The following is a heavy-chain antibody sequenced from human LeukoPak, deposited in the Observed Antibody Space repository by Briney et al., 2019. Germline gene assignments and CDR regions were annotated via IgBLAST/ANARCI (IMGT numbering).Heavy chain of an antibody. D-gene: IGHD3-22*01. CDR2: IGTSGADI. CDR1: GFTFSSYE. J-gene: IGHJ3*02. Sequence: GGSLRLSCAASGFTFSSYEMNWVRQAPGKGLEWVSYIGTSGADIYYADSVKGRFTIFRDNAKRSLYLQMNSLRAEDTAVYYCTSPSSPYDSIGYDFGAFDIWGQGTMVTVSS. V-gene: IGHV3-48*03. CDR3: TSPSSPYDSIGYDFGAFDI.